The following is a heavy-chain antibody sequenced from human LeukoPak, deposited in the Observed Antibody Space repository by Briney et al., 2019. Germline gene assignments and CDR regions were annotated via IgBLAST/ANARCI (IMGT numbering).Heavy chain of an antibody. J-gene: IGHJ4*02. V-gene: IGHV4-59*08. CDR2: IYYSGGT. CDR3: ARTPMYYYDSSGLPVY. Sequence: SETLSLTCTVSGGSISSYYWSWIRQPPGKGLEWSGYIYYSGGTNYNPSLKSRVTISVDTSKNQFSLKLSSVTAAATAVYYCARTPMYYYDSSGLPVYWGQGTLVTVSS. CDR1: GGSISSYY. D-gene: IGHD3-22*01.